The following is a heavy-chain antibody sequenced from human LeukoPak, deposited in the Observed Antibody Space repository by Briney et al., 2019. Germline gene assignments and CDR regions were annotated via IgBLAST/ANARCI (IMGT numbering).Heavy chain of an antibody. V-gene: IGHV3-21*01. CDR3: ARGGMTAIRNDPLDI. CDR1: GFTFSTHG. D-gene: IGHD2-21*02. Sequence: GGSLRLSCAASGFTFSTHGMAWVRQAPGKGLKWVASISINRKYIYYADSVKGRFTVSRDNAKNSLYLQMNSLGVEDTAVYFCARGGMTAIRNDPLDIWGQGTMVTVSS. CDR2: ISINRKYI. J-gene: IGHJ3*02.